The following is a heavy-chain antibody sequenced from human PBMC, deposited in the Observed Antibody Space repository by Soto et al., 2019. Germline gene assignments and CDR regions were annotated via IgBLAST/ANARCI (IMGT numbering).Heavy chain of an antibody. Sequence: SETLSLTCSVSGADINTYSWTWIRQPAGKGLEWIGRIYTSASINYNPSLKGRVTLSVDTSTNQVSLRLASVTAADTAIYYCARPRAAGSNFLSDMDVWGPGTTLKVSS. D-gene: IGHD6-19*01. CDR1: GADINTYS. J-gene: IGHJ6*02. V-gene: IGHV4-4*07. CDR2: IYTSASI. CDR3: ARPRAAGSNFLSDMDV.